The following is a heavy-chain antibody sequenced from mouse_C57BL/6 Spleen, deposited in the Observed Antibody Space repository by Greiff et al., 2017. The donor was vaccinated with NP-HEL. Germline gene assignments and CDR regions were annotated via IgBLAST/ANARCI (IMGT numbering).Heavy chain of an antibody. J-gene: IGHJ3*01. V-gene: IGHV1-54*01. Sequence: VQLQQSGAELVRPGTSVKVSCKASGYAFTNYLIEWVKQRPGQGLEWIGVINPGSGGTNYNEKFKGKATLTADKSSSTAYMQLSSLTSEDSAVYFCARSLTGTGWFAYWGQGTLVTVSA. CDR1: GYAFTNYL. CDR3: ARSLTGTGWFAY. CDR2: INPGSGGT. D-gene: IGHD4-1*01.